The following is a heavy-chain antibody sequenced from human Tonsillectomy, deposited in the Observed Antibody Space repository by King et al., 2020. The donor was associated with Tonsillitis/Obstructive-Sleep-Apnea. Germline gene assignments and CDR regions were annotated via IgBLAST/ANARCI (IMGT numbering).Heavy chain of an antibody. CDR3: TRDENTGIVEVPSAVYYDYYMDV. Sequence: VQLVESGGGLVQPGGSLRLSCAAPGFTFSDYNMNWVRQAPGKGLEWISYISSSDSSIYYGDSVKGRFTISRDNAKNSLYLQMNSLRDDDSAVYYCTRDENTGIVEVPSAVYYDYYMDVWGKGTTVTVSS. D-gene: IGHD2-2*01. V-gene: IGHV3-48*02. CDR1: GFTFSDYN. CDR2: ISSSDSSI. J-gene: IGHJ6*03.